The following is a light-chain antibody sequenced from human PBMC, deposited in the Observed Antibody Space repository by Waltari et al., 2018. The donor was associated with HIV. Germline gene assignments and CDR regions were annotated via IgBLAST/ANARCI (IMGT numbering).Light chain of an antibody. J-gene: IGLJ2*01. V-gene: IGLV2-14*03. CDR1: SSDSGGFKS. CDR2: DVS. Sequence: QSALTQPASVSGSPGQSITISCTGTSSDSGGFKSVSWYQQSPGKAPNLIIFDVSYRPSGVSNRFSGSKSGNTASLTISGLQAEDEADYDCGSSMTNVNMDVFGGGTKLTVL. CDR3: GSSMTNVNMDV.